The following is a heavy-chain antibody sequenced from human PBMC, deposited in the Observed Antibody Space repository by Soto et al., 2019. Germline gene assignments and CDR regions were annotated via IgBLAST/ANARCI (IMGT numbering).Heavy chain of an antibody. V-gene: IGHV3-49*03. Sequence: CVRLSFVEAEFAYGGDSSSCIHQAPGKGLERVGFIRSKAYGGTTEYAASVKGRFTISRDDSKSIAYLQMNSLKTEDTAVYYCTRAELRFHSDKLDHYYRPDVWGQGNPATVPS. D-gene: IGHD3-3*01. CDR3: TRAELRFHSDKLDHYYRPDV. CDR2: IRSKAYGGTT. J-gene: IGHJ6*02. CDR1: EFAYGGDS.